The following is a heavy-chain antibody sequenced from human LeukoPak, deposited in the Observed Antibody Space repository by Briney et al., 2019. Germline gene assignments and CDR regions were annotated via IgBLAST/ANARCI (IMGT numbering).Heavy chain of an antibody. CDR2: IYYSGST. CDR1: GGSISSYY. J-gene: IGHJ5*02. V-gene: IGHV4-59*01. D-gene: IGHD2-15*01. Sequence: ASETLSLTCTVSGGSISSYYWSWIRQPPGKGLEWIGYIYYSGSTNYNPSLKSRVTISVDTSKNQFSLKLSSVTAADTAVYYCARSPSRYCSGGSCPNWFDPWGQGTLVTVSS. CDR3: ARSPSRYCSGGSCPNWFDP.